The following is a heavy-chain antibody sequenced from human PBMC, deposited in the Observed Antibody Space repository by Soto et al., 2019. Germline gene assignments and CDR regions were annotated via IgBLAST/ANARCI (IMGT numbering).Heavy chain of an antibody. CDR3: ARAAYCGGDCYSNWFDP. Sequence: ASVKVSCKASGGTFSSYAISWVRQAPGQGLEWMGGIIPIFGTANYAQKFQGRVTITADESTRTAYMELSSLRSEDTAVYYCARAAYCGGDCYSNWFDPWGQGTLVTAPQ. CDR2: IIPIFGTA. D-gene: IGHD2-21*02. J-gene: IGHJ5*02. V-gene: IGHV1-69*13. CDR1: GGTFSSYA.